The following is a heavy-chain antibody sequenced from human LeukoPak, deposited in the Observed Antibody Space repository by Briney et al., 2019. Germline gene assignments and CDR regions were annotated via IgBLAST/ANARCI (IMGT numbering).Heavy chain of an antibody. CDR3: ARGGAPTVWGVIEYYFAY. J-gene: IGHJ4*02. D-gene: IGHD3-16*02. CDR2: ISSSGSTI. CDR1: GFTFSDYY. Sequence: NPGGSLRLSCAASGFTFSDYYMSWIRQAPGKGLEWVSYISSSGSTIYYADSVKGRFTISRDNAKNSLYLKMNSLSAEDTAVYYWARGGAPTVWGVIEYYFAYWGQGTLVSVSA. V-gene: IGHV3-11*01.